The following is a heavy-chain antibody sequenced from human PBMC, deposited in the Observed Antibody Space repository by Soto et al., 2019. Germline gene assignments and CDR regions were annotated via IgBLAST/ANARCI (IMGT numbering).Heavy chain of an antibody. Sequence: EVQLVESGGGLVQPGGSLRLSCAASGFTVSNLYMTWVRQAPGKGLQWVAVISSGGSTYYADSVKGRFTISRDNSKNTLYLEMNSVRAEYTAVYYCARDTLGGGYDFLQGGQGTLVTVSS. D-gene: IGHD3-3*01. CDR1: GFTVSNLY. V-gene: IGHV3-66*01. CDR3: ARDTLGGGYDFLQ. J-gene: IGHJ4*02. CDR2: ISSGGST.